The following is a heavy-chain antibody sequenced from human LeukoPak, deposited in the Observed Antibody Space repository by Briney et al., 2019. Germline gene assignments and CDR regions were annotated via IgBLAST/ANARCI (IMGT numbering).Heavy chain of an antibody. J-gene: IGHJ3*02. D-gene: IGHD2-2*03. CDR2: IYYSGST. CDR3: ARDRGYCSSTSCYGVAFDT. Sequence: PSETLSLTCTVSGGSISSYYWSWIRQPPGKGLEWIGYIYYSGSTNYNPSLKSRVTISVDTSKNQFSLKLSSVTAADTAVYYCARDRGYCSSTSCYGVAFDTWGQGTMVTVSS. CDR1: GGSISSYY. V-gene: IGHV4-59*01.